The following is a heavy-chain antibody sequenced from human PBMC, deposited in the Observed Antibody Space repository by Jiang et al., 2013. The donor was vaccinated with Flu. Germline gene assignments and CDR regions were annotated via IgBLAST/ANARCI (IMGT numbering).Heavy chain of an antibody. CDR1: GFTFSSYS. Sequence: QLLESGGGLVKPGGSLRLSCAASGFTFSSYSMNWVRQAPGKGLEWVSSISSSSSYIYYADSVKGRFTISRDNAKNSLYLQMNSLRAEDTAVYYCAREVVVPAATLFDYWGQGTLVTVSS. J-gene: IGHJ4*02. D-gene: IGHD2-2*01. CDR2: ISSSSSYI. V-gene: IGHV3-21*01. CDR3: AREVVVPAATLFDY.